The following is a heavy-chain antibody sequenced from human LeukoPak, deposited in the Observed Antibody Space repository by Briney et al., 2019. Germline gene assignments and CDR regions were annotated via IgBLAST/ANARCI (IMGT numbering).Heavy chain of an antibody. CDR3: VSPRGFSYGYFDY. V-gene: IGHV4-39*01. J-gene: IGHJ4*02. D-gene: IGHD5-18*01. Sequence: SETLSLTCTVSGGSISSSSAYWGWIREPPGKGLEWIGSIYYSKNTYYTPSLKSRVTISAHTSKNQFSLTLGSVSATDTAVYYCVSPRGFSYGYFDYWGQGTLVTVSS. CDR1: GGSISSSSAY. CDR2: IYYSKNT.